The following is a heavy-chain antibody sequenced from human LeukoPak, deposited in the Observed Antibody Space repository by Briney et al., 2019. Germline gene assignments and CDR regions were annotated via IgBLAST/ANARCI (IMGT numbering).Heavy chain of an antibody. D-gene: IGHD6-13*01. V-gene: IGHV4-34*01. CDR3: ARGSGSSWSHVFFDY. Sequence: PSETLSLTCAVYGGSCSGYYWSWIRQPPGKGLEWIGEINHSGSTNYNPSLKSRVTISVDTSKNQFSLKLSSVTAADTAVYYCARGSGSSWSHVFFDYWGQGTLVTVSS. CDR1: GGSCSGYY. CDR2: INHSGST. J-gene: IGHJ4*02.